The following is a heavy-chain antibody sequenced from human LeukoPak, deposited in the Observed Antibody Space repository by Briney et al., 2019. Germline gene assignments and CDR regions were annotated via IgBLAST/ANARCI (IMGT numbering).Heavy chain of an antibody. V-gene: IGHV3-53*05. CDR2: IYSGGNT. Sequence: PGGSLRLSCTVSGFTVSSNSMSWVRQAPGKGLEWVSFIYSGGNTHYADSVKARFTISRDNSKNTLYLQMNSLSADDTAVYYCARDKLRGSAGNYYYMDVWGKGTTVTVSS. CDR1: GFTVSSNS. D-gene: IGHD1-26*01. CDR3: ARDKLRGSAGNYYYMDV. J-gene: IGHJ6*03.